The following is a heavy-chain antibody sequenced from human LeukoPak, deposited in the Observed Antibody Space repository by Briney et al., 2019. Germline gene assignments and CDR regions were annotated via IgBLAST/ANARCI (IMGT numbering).Heavy chain of an antibody. CDR2: IRSDGSDK. D-gene: IGHD3-16*01. V-gene: IGHV3-30*02. CDR3: ATRAFSSTTYGFGF. J-gene: IGHJ4*02. Sequence: GGSLRLSCAASGFTFSSFSMHWVRQAPGKGLEWVAFIRSDGSDKYYADSLKGRFTISRDNSKNTLYLQLNNLRTEDTAVYHCATRAFSSTTYGFGFWGQGTLVTVSS. CDR1: GFTFSSFS.